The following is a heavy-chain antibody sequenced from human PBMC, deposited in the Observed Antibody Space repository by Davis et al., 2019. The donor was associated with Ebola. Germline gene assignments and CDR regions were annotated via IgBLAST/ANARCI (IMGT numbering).Heavy chain of an antibody. CDR2: ISGRGGST. CDR3: AKVYDSSGYYYEPPDH. CDR1: GFTFSSFA. J-gene: IGHJ4*02. V-gene: IGHV3-23*01. Sequence: GESLKISCAASGFTFSSFAMSWVLQAPGKGLEWVSAISGRGGSTYYAASVKGRFTISRDNSKNTLYLQMNSLRAEDTAVYYCAKVYDSSGYYYEPPDHWGQGTLVTVSS. D-gene: IGHD3-22*01.